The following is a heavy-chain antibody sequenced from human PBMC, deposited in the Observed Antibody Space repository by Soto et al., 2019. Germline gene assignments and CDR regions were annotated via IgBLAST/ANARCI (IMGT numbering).Heavy chain of an antibody. J-gene: IGHJ4*02. CDR1: GGSISSYY. CDR2: IYYSGST. Sequence: QVQLQESGPGLVKPSETLSVTCTVSGGSISSYYWSWIRQPPGKGLEWIGYIYYSGSTNNNPSLKSRVTIAVDTSKNQFSLKLSSVTAADTAVYYCARDGDGVWGQGTLVTVSS. D-gene: IGHD7-27*01. CDR3: ARDGDGV. V-gene: IGHV4-59*01.